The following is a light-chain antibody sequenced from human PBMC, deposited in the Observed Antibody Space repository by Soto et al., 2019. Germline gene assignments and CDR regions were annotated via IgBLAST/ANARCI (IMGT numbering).Light chain of an antibody. V-gene: IGKV2-28*01. J-gene: IGKJ1*01. Sequence: DIVMTQSPLSLPVTPGEPASISLIASQSLLHSNGYNYLDWYLQKPGQSPQLLIYLGSNRASGVPDRFSGSGSGTDFTLNISRVEAEDVGVYYCMQPLQSWTFGQGTKVDIK. CDR2: LGS. CDR1: QSLLHSNGYNY. CDR3: MQPLQSWT.